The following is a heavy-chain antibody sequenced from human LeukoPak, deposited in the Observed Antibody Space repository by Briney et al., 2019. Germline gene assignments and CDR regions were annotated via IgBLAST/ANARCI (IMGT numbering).Heavy chain of an antibody. CDR3: ARDDHYYYYYMDV. Sequence: QPGGSLRLSCAASGFTFSTYSMHWVRQAPGKGLEWVSYISSSSSTIYYVDSVKGRFTISRDNAKNSLYLQMNSLRAEDTAVYYCARDDHYYYYYMDVWGKGTTVTVSS. J-gene: IGHJ6*03. V-gene: IGHV3-48*01. CDR1: GFTFSTYS. CDR2: ISSSSSTI.